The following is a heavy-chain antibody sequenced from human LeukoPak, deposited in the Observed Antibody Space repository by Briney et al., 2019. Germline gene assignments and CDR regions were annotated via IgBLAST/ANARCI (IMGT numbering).Heavy chain of an antibody. Sequence: SETLSLTCTVSGGSIISDNFYWGWVRQPPGKGLEWVGSINYSGTTFYNPSLRSRLSISVDTSRTQFFLRLNSVTAADTAVYYCGRLFDSWGQGILVTVSS. CDR2: INYSGTT. V-gene: IGHV4-39*01. J-gene: IGHJ4*02. CDR1: GGSIISDNFY. CDR3: GRLFDS.